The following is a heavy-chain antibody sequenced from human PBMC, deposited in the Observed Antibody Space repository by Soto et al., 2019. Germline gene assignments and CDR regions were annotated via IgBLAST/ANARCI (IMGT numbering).Heavy chain of an antibody. CDR2: IIHSGVT. CDR1: GGSFTGYY. J-gene: IGHJ4*02. CDR3: ARGLYSSPSPFRY. V-gene: IGHV4-34*01. Sequence: PSETLSLTCAVSGGSFTGYYWSWIRQSPGKGLEWIGEIIHSGVTNYNPSLKSRVTISVDTSKNYFSLRLNSVTAADTAVYFCARGLYSSPSPFRYWGQGTLVTVSS. D-gene: IGHD6-6*01.